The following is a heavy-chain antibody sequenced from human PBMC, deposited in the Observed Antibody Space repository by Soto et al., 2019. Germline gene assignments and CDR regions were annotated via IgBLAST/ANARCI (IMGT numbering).Heavy chain of an antibody. Sequence: QVQLVQSGVEVKKPGSSVKVSCKASGGTFSSYLFSWVRQAPGQGLEWMGRIIPNIDIPHYAQKFQGRVTITADKSTRTVYMELSSLRSEDTAVYYCATEAGSYGGVDYWGQGTLVTVS. CDR1: GGTFSSYL. D-gene: IGHD6-19*01. CDR2: IIPNIDIP. CDR3: ATEAGSYGGVDY. V-gene: IGHV1-69*04. J-gene: IGHJ4*02.